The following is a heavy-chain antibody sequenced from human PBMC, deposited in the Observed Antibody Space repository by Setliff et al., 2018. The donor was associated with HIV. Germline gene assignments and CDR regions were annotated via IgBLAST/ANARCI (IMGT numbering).Heavy chain of an antibody. CDR1: GGSVSSGSYY. CDR3: ARRRSGPQGWLLSNWFDA. D-gene: IGHD3-3*01. CDR2: RYTTGST. J-gene: IGHJ5*02. Sequence: SETLSLTCTVSGGSVSSGSYYWSWIRQPAGRGLEWIGHRYTTGSTSYNPSLKSRVTISVDTSKNQFSLQLNSVTAADTAVYYCARRRSGPQGWLLSNWFDAWGQGTLVTVSS. V-gene: IGHV4-61*09.